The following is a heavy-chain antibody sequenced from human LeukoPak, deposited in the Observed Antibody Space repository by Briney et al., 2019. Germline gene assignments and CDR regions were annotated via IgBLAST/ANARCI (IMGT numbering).Heavy chain of an antibody. J-gene: IGHJ5*02. CDR2: ISSSSSTI. CDR1: GFTFSSYA. Sequence: GGSLRLSCAASGFTFSSYAMHWVRQAPGKGLEWVSYISSSSSTIYYADSVKGRFTISRDNAKNSLYLQMNSLRAEDTAVYYCARDYSANWFDPWGQGTLVTVSS. V-gene: IGHV3-48*01. D-gene: IGHD6-13*01. CDR3: ARDYSANWFDP.